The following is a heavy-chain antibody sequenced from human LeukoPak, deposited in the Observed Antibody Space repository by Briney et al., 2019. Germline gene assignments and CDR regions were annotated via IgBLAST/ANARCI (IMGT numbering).Heavy chain of an antibody. Sequence: GGSLRLSCAASGFSFSSYWMSWVRQAPGKGLEWVANIKQDGTEKYYVDSVKGRFTISRDNAKNSLYLQMNSLRAEDTAVYYCARDVVYFASGSHYKGFDPWGQGTLVTVSS. CDR2: IKQDGTEK. J-gene: IGHJ5*02. D-gene: IGHD3-10*01. V-gene: IGHV3-7*01. CDR1: GFSFSSYW. CDR3: ARDVVYFASGSHYKGFDP.